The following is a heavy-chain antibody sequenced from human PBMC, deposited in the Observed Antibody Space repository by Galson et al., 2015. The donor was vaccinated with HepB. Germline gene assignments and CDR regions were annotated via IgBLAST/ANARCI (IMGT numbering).Heavy chain of an antibody. J-gene: IGHJ3*02. V-gene: IGHV3-33*01. CDR1: GFTFSTYA. Sequence: SLRLACAASGFTFSTYAMHWVRQAPGKGLEWVAFLWSDGTNQCDGDSVKGRFTISRDNSKNTLYLQMNSLRTEDTAVYYCAGDPPGSGSAFDIWGHGTMFTVSS. CDR3: AGDPPGSGSAFDI. D-gene: IGHD1-14*01. CDR2: LWSDGTNQ.